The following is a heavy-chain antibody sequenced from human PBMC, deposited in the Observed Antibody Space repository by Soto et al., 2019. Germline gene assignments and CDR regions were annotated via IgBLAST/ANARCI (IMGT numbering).Heavy chain of an antibody. CDR3: ARDASSGYFDSSDYPTGFDY. CDR2: ISGDNDNT. Sequence: QVQLVQFGAEVKKPGASVKVSCKASGYTFTSSGFSWVRQAPGQGLEWVGWISGDNDNTHYARKFQGRVTMTTDTSPSTAYIEVRSLRSDDTAVYYCARDASSGYFDSSDYPTGFDYWGQGTLVTVSS. D-gene: IGHD3-22*01. V-gene: IGHV1-18*01. J-gene: IGHJ4*02. CDR1: GYTFTSSG.